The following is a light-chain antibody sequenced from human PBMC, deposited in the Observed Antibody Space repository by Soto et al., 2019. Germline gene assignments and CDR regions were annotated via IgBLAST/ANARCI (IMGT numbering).Light chain of an antibody. CDR3: QQYTGPPTT. CDR2: GAS. Sequence: EIVMTQSPATLSVSPGERVTLSCRASQSVRSNLAWYQQKPGQAPRLLIYGASTRAAGIPDRFSGSGSGTDFTLTNTRLEPEDSAVYFCQQYTGPPTTFGQGTRLEIK. CDR1: QSVRSN. J-gene: IGKJ5*01. V-gene: IGKV3D-15*01.